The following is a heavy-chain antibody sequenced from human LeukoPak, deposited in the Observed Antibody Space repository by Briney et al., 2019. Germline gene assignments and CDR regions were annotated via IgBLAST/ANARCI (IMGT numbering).Heavy chain of an antibody. V-gene: IGHV1-18*01. Sequence: ASVKVSCKTSGSTFTSYGVSWVSQAPGQRLEWMGWISTYNYNTNYAQKFRGRVTLTKDTSTSTVYMELRSLRFDDTAIYYCARQVDTSMALPDYWGQGTLVTVPS. CDR3: ARQVDTSMALPDY. CDR2: ISTYNYNT. CDR1: GSTFTSYG. D-gene: IGHD5-18*01. J-gene: IGHJ4*02.